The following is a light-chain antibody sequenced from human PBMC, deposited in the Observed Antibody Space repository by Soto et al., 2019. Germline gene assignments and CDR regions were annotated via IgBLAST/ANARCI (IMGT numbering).Light chain of an antibody. CDR2: SNN. J-gene: IGLJ3*02. CDR1: SSNIGSNT. CDR3: ASGVDSLNGPGV. V-gene: IGLV1-44*01. Sequence: QSVLTQPPSASGTPGQRVTISCSGSSSNIGSNTVNWYQQLPETAPKLLIYSNNQRPSEVPDRFSGSKSGTSASLAISGLESEDEADYYCASGVDSLNGPGVFGGGTKVTVL.